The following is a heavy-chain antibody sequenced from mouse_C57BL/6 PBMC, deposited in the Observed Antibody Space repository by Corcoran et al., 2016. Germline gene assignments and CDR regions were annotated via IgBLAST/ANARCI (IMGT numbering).Heavy chain of an antibody. CDR1: GYAFSSYW. J-gene: IGHJ3*01. CDR3: ARPFYYDYDDPFAY. CDR2: IYPGDGDT. V-gene: IGHV1-80*01. Sequence: QVQLQQSGAELVKPGASVKISCKASGYAFSSYWMNWVKQRPGKGLEWIGQIYPGDGDTNYNGKFKGKATLTADKSSSTAYMQLSSLTSEDSAVYFCARPFYYDYDDPFAYWGQGTLVTVSA. D-gene: IGHD2-4*01.